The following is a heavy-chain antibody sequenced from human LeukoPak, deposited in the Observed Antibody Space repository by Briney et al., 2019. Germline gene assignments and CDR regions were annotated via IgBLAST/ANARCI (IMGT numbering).Heavy chain of an antibody. V-gene: IGHV1-58*02. CDR3: AALVDYYDSSGYYVDY. D-gene: IGHD3-22*01. Sequence: SVKVSCKASGFTFTRSAMQWVRQARGQHLEWIGWIVVGSGNTNYAQKFQERVTISRDMSTSTAYMELSSLRSEDTAVYYCAALVDYYDSSGYYVDYWGQGTLVTVSS. CDR1: GFTFTRSA. J-gene: IGHJ4*02. CDR2: IVVGSGNT.